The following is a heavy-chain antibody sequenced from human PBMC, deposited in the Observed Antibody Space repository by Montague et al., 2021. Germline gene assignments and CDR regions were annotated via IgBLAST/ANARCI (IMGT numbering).Heavy chain of an antibody. CDR3: ARQEYGLDV. V-gene: IGHV3-21*01. J-gene: IGHJ6*02. Sequence: SLSLSCAGSGFTFDSYDMNWVRQAPGKGLEWVSSTSGRSTYIYYGDSMKDRVIISRDNAKNSLYLQMNSLRVEDTAIYYCARQEYGLDVWGQGTTVTVSS. CDR2: TSGRSTYI. CDR1: GFTFDSYD.